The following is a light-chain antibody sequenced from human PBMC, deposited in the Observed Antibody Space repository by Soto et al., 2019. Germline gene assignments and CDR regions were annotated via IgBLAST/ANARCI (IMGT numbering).Light chain of an antibody. J-gene: IGKJ5*01. Sequence: EIVLTQSPGTLSLSPGERATLSCRASQSVSSSYLAWYQQKPGQAPRLLIYGASSRATGIPDRFSGSGSGKDFTLTISRLEPEDFAGYYCQHYGSPPPITFGQGTRLEIK. V-gene: IGKV3-20*01. CDR1: QSVSSSY. CDR3: QHYGSPPPIT. CDR2: GAS.